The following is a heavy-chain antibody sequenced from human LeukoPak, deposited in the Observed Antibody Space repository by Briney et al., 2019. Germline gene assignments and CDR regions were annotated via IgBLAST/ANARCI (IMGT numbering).Heavy chain of an antibody. Sequence: ASVKVSCKVSGYTLTELSMHWVRRAPGKGLEWMGGFDPEDGETIYAQKFQGRVTMTEDTSTDTAYMELSSLRSEDTAVYYCATGSGLELRTAFDYWGQGTLVTVSS. CDR2: FDPEDGET. CDR3: ATGSGLELRTAFDY. V-gene: IGHV1-24*01. J-gene: IGHJ4*02. D-gene: IGHD1-7*01. CDR1: GYTLTELS.